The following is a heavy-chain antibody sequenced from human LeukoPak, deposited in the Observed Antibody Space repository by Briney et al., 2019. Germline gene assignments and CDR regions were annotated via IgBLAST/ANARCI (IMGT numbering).Heavy chain of an antibody. V-gene: IGHV3-23*01. D-gene: IGHD6-19*01. CDR3: AKAPPHYSSGWRYYFDY. J-gene: IGHJ4*02. CDR2: ICGSGGST. Sequence: GGSLRLSCAASGFTFSSYAMSWVRQAPGKGLEWVAAICGSGGSTYYADSVKGRFTISRDNSKNTLYLQMNSLRAEDTAVYYWAKAPPHYSSGWRYYFDYWGQGTLVTVSS. CDR1: GFTFSSYA.